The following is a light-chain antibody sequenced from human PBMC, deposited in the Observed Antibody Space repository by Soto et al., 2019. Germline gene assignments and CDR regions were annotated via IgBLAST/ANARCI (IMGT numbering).Light chain of an antibody. CDR3: SSYTSSSTLYV. Sequence: QSALTQPASVSGSPGQSITISCTGTSSDVGGYNYVSWYQQHPGKAPKLMLYDVSKRPSGVSNRFSGSKSGNTASLTISGLQDEDEADYYCSSYTSSSTLYVFGTGTKVTVL. V-gene: IGLV2-14*03. CDR2: DVS. CDR1: SSDVGGYNY. J-gene: IGLJ1*01.